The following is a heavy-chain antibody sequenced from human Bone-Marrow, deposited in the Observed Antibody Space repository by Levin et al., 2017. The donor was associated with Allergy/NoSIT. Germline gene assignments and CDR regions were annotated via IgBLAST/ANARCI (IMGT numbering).Heavy chain of an antibody. D-gene: IGHD6-19*01. CDR1: GFTFSSYW. V-gene: IGHV3-7*04. J-gene: IGHJ4*02. CDR2: IKQDGGEI. CDR3: ARLGGSGWSRDY. Sequence: QSGGSLRLSCAASGFTFSSYWMSWVRQAPGKGLEWVADIKQDGGEIYYVDSVKGRFTISRDNAKNSLYLQMNSLRAEDTAVYYCARLGGSGWSRDYWGQGTLVTVSS.